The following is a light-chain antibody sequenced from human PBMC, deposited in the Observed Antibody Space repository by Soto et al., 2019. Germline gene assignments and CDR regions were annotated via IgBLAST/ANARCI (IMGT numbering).Light chain of an antibody. CDR3: QQYNTYST. J-gene: IGKJ5*01. V-gene: IGKV1-5*01. CDR2: DAS. Sequence: DVQITQSPSTLSASVGDRVTITCRASQSISNWLAWHQQKPGKAPQALIYDASSLKSGVPSRFSGNGSGTEFTLTISSLQPDDFATYYCQQYNTYSTFGQGTRLEIK. CDR1: QSISNW.